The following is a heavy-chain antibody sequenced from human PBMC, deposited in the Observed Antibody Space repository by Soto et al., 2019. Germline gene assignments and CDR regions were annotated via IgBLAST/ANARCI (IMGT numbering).Heavy chain of an antibody. CDR2: IRSKANSYAT. CDR3: TREPSGAFDI. V-gene: IGHV3-73*01. Sequence: GGSLRLSCAASGFTLSGSAMHWVRQASGKGLEWVGRIRSKANSYATAYAASVKGRFTISRDDSKNTAYLQMNSLKTEDTAVYYCTREPSGAFDIWGQGTMVTVSS. CDR1: GFTLSGSA. J-gene: IGHJ3*02.